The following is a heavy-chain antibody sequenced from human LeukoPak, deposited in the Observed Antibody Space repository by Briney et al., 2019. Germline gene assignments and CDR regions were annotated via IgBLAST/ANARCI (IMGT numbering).Heavy chain of an antibody. V-gene: IGHV3-7*05. Sequence: PGGSLRLSCAASGFTFSSNWMSWVRQVPGKGLEWVANIKQDGSEKYYVDSVKGRFTISRDNAKNSLYLQMNSLRAEDTAVYYCARGLGINGLALDMWGQGTMVTVS. CDR2: IKQDGSEK. J-gene: IGHJ3*02. D-gene: IGHD3-10*01. CDR1: GFTFSSNW. CDR3: ARGLGINGLALDM.